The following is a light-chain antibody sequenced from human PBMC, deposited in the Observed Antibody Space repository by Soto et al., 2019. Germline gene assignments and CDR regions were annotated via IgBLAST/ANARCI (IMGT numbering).Light chain of an antibody. CDR2: NNN. Sequence: QSVLTQPRSASGTPGQRVTISCSGSSSNIGTDTVNWYQQLPGTAPKLLISNNNRRPSRVPDRFSGSKSGTSASLAISGLQSEDEADYYGAAWDDSLNGRVFGGGTQLTVL. CDR1: SSNIGTDT. J-gene: IGLJ2*01. CDR3: AAWDDSLNGRV. V-gene: IGLV1-44*01.